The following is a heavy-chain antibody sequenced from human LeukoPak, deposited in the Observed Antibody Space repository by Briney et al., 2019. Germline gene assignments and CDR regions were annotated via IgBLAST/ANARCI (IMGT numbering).Heavy chain of an antibody. D-gene: IGHD6-19*01. CDR1: GLTFSSYG. J-gene: IGHJ4*02. CDR2: ISYDGSAK. CDR3: ARGSIAVAVGKYYFDY. Sequence: GGTLRLSCAASGLTFSSYGMSWVRQAPGKGLEWVAIISYDGSAKYYADSVKGRFTISRDNSKNTLYLQMNSLRAEDTAVYYCARGSIAVAVGKYYFDYWGQGALVTVSS. V-gene: IGHV3-30*03.